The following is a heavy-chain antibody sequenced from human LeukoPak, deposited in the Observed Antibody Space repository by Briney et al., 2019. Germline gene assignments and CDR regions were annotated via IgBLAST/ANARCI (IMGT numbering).Heavy chain of an antibody. J-gene: IGHJ4*02. D-gene: IGHD3-22*01. Sequence: SEALSLTCTVSGGSISSYYWSWIRQPPGKGLEWIGYIYYSGSTNYNPSLKSRVTISVDTSKNQFSLKLSSVTAADPAVYYCARAVDYYDRVDYWGQGTLVTVSS. CDR1: GGSISSYY. V-gene: IGHV4-59*01. CDR3: ARAVDYYDRVDY. CDR2: IYYSGST.